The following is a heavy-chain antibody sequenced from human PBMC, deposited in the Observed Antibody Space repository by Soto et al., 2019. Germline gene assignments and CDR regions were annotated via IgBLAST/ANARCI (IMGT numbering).Heavy chain of an antibody. CDR1: GLTFSNCA. Sequence: EVQLLESGGGMVQPGGSLRLSCAASGLTFSNCAMNWVRQAPGKGLEWVSGISGSGARTYYADSVKGRFTISRDNYKNTVDLQMNTLRAEDTAIYYCAKDHASIWGHFDHWGQGTLVGVSS. V-gene: IGHV3-23*01. CDR3: AKDHASIWGHFDH. CDR2: ISGSGART. D-gene: IGHD3-16*01. J-gene: IGHJ4*02.